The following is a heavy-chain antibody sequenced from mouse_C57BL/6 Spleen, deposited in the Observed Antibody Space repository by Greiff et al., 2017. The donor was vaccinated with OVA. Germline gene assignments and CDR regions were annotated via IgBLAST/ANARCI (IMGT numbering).Heavy chain of an antibody. Sequence: QVQLQQPGAELVMPGASVKLSCKASGYTFTSYWMHWVKQRPGQGLEWIGEIDPSDSYTNYNQKFKGKSTLTVDKSSSTAYMQLSSLTSEDSAVYYCSTAHRCGSSYRGYYFDYWGQGTTLTVSS. D-gene: IGHD1-1*01. V-gene: IGHV1-69*01. J-gene: IGHJ2*01. CDR2: IDPSDSYT. CDR3: STAHRCGSSYRGYYFDY. CDR1: GYTFTSYW.